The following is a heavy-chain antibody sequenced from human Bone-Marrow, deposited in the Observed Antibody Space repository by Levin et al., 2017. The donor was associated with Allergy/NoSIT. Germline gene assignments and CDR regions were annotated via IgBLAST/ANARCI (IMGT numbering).Heavy chain of an antibody. CDR3: ARWTCSSTSCDWFDP. Sequence: SETLSLTCAVYGGSFSGYYWSWIRQPPGKGLEWIGEINHSGSTNYNPSLKSRVTISVDTSKNQFSLKLSSVTAADTAVYYCARWTCSSTSCDWFDPWGQGTLVTVSS. V-gene: IGHV4-34*01. D-gene: IGHD2-2*01. J-gene: IGHJ5*02. CDR2: INHSGST. CDR1: GGSFSGYY.